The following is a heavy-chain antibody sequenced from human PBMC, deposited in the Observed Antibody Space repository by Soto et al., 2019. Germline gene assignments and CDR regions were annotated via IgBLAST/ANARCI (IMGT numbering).Heavy chain of an antibody. V-gene: IGHV3-30-3*01. CDR1: GFTFSSYA. J-gene: IGHJ6*02. D-gene: IGHD2-15*01. CDR3: TRDQYTELSGSCYSCKYYCYGMAD. Sequence: GGSLRLSCAASGFTFSSYAMHWVRQAPGKGLEWVAVISYDGSNKYYADSVKGRFTISRDNSKNTLYLQMNSLRAEDTAVYYCTRDQYTELSGSCYSCKYYCYGMADWGQGTPVTAS. CDR2: ISYDGSNK.